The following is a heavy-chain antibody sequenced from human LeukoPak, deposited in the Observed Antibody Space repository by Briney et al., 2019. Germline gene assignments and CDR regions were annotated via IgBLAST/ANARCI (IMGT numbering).Heavy chain of an antibody. J-gene: IGHJ4*02. D-gene: IGHD3-22*01. Sequence: PSETLSLTCAVSGYSIGSGYYWGWIRQPPGKGLEWVGSIYHSGSTYHNPSLKSQVTMPLDTSKNQFSLKLSSVTAADTAVYYCARHRLYDSTGYYYDFDYWGQGTLVTVSS. V-gene: IGHV4-38-2*01. CDR2: IYHSGST. CDR3: ARHRLYDSTGYYYDFDY. CDR1: GYSIGSGYY.